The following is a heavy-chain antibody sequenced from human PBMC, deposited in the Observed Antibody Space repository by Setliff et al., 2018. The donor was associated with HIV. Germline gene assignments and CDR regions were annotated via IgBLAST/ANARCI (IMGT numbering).Heavy chain of an antibody. CDR3: AKKTAAYTSGSWLHY. V-gene: IGHV3-23*01. Sequence: PGGSLRLSCAASGFTFSNYAMSWVRQAPGKGLEWVSAISGSGGRTYYADSVKGRFVISREKSKSTLYLQMNSLRAEDTAVYYCAKKTAAYTSGSWLHYWGQGTLVTVSS. J-gene: IGHJ4*02. CDR2: ISGSGGRT. CDR1: GFTFSNYA. D-gene: IGHD3-10*01.